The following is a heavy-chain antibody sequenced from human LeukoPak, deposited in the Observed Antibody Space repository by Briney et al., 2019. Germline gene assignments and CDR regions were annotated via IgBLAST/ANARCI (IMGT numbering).Heavy chain of an antibody. V-gene: IGHV4-4*02. Sequence: SEALSLTCAVSGGSISSSNWWSWVRQPPGKGLEWIGEIYHSGSTNYNPSLKSRVTISVDKSKNQSSLKLSSVTAADTAVYYCARMLYRHGMDVWGKGTTVTVSS. CDR3: ARMLYRHGMDV. CDR2: IYHSGST. J-gene: IGHJ6*04. CDR1: GGSISSSNW. D-gene: IGHD2-8*01.